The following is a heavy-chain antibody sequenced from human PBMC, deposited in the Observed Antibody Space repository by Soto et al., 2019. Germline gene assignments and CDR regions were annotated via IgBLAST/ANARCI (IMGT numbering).Heavy chain of an antibody. V-gene: IGHV3-9*01. CDR1: GFTFDDYA. CDR2: ISWNSGSI. J-gene: IGHJ6*03. CDR3: AKDGRGLPGHYYMDV. Sequence: EVQLVESGGGLVQPGRSLRLSCAASGFTFDDYAMHWARQAPGKGLEWVSGISWNSGSIGYADSVKGRFTISRDTAKNSLYLQMNSLRAEDTALYYCAKDGRGLPGHYYMDVWGKGTTVTVSS. D-gene: IGHD2-15*01.